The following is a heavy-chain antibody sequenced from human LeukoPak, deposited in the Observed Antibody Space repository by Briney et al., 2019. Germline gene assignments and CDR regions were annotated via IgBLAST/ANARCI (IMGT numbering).Heavy chain of an antibody. J-gene: IGHJ4*02. CDR2: IYYSGST. Sequence: SETLSLTCTVSGGSISSSSYYWGWIRQPPGKGLEWIGSIYYSGSTYYNPSLKSRVTISVDTSKNQFSLKLSSVTAADTAVYYCARGGYCSSTSCYPKPKFDYWGQGTLVTVSS. CDR3: ARGGYCSSTSCYPKPKFDY. CDR1: GGSISSSSYY. V-gene: IGHV4-39*07. D-gene: IGHD2-2*01.